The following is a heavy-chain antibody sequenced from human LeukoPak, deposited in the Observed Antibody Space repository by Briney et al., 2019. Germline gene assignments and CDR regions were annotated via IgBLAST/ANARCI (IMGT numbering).Heavy chain of an antibody. CDR1: GYTFTGYI. J-gene: IGHJ6*03. CDR3: ARGVNTYLWFGGDYMDV. V-gene: IGHV1-8*03. Sequence: ASVKVSCKASGYTFTGYIMHWVRQATGQGLEWMGWMNPNSGNTGYAQKFQGRVTITRNTSISTAYMELSSLRSEDTAVYYCARGVNTYLWFGGDYMDVWGKGSTVTVSS. D-gene: IGHD3-16*01. CDR2: MNPNSGNT.